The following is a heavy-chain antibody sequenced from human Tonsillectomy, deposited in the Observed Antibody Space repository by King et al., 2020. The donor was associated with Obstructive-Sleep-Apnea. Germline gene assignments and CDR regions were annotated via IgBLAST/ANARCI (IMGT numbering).Heavy chain of an antibody. Sequence: QLVQSGAEVKKPGSSVTVSCKASGGTVTTDTISWVRQAPGQGLEWMGGIIPMSGTAHYAQKCQGRVTITADASTNTVFMELNRLRSEDTAVYYCARDLTGMDVWGKGTSVAVSS. D-gene: IGHD3-9*01. V-gene: IGHV1-69*01. CDR1: GGTVTTDT. CDR3: ARDLTGMDV. J-gene: IGHJ6*04. CDR2: IIPMSGTA.